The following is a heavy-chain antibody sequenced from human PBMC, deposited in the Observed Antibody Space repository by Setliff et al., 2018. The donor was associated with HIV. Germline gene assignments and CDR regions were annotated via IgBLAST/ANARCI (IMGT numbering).Heavy chain of an antibody. CDR3: ARESPSSSWFYFDF. CDR2: INHRGST. V-gene: IGHV4-34*01. CDR1: GGSFSDYY. D-gene: IGHD6-13*01. J-gene: IGHJ4*02. Sequence: SEILSLTCAVYGGSFSDYYWTWIRQSPGKGLEWIGEINHRGSTNYNPSLKSRVTVSVDTSKNQFSLKLGSVTAADTAVYYCARESPSSSWFYFDFWGQGTLVTVSS.